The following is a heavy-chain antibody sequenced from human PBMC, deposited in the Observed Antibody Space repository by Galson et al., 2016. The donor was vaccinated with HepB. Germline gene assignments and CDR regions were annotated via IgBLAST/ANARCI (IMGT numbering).Heavy chain of an antibody. D-gene: IGHD1-26*01. CDR3: AKGAGPGKVDWFDP. Sequence: SLRLSCAASGFSFNNFAMMWVRQAPGKGLEWVSTIADRGYATYYGDSVRGRFTISSDSSTNTVYLHLSNLRADDTAVYYCAKGAGPGKVDWFDPWGQGTLVTVSS. V-gene: IGHV3-23*01. CDR1: GFSFNNFA. J-gene: IGHJ5*02. CDR2: IADRGYAT.